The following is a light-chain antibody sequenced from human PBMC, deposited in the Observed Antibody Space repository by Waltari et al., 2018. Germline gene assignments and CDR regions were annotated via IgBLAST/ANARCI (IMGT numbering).Light chain of an antibody. CDR1: QSVTSTY. J-gene: IGKJ4*01. Sequence: VLTQSPGTLPLSPGESATLPCRTSQSVTSTYLAWYQQKPGQAPRLLIFSSFRRATDIPERFSGSGSGTDFTLTINRLEPEDFAVYYCQYHGALPITFGGGTKVDI. CDR2: SSF. V-gene: IGKV3-20*01. CDR3: QYHGALPIT.